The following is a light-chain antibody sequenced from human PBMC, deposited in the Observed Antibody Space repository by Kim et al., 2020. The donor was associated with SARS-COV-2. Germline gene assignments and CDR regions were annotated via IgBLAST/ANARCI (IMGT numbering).Light chain of an antibody. Sequence: VSPGQTPRITCSGDALPEKQTYWYQQKSAQAPLLLIYKDSERPSGIPGRFSGSSSGTTVTLTISGVQAEDDADYYCQSADGSGTYVFGTGTKVTVL. V-gene: IGLV3-25*03. CDR3: QSADGSGTYV. J-gene: IGLJ1*01. CDR1: ALPEKQ. CDR2: KDS.